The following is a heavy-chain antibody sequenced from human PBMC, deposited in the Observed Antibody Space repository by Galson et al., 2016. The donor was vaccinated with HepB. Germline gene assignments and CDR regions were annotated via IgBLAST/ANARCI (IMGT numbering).Heavy chain of an antibody. Sequence: SLRLSCAASGFAFSNYGLHWVRQAPGRGLEWVAAVSRDGSNEYYADSVKGRFTISRDNAKNSLYLQMNSLRAEDTALYYCARDDLGNGWDVWGQGTTDTVSS. CDR2: VSRDGSNE. CDR3: ARDDLGNGWDV. J-gene: IGHJ6*02. CDR1: GFAFSNYG. V-gene: IGHV3-30*03. D-gene: IGHD1-26*01.